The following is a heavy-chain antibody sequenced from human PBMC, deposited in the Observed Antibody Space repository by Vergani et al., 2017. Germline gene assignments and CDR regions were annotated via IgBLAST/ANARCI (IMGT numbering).Heavy chain of an antibody. CDR3: ARAVGWLRFPSAFDI. Sequence: QVQLQESGPGLVKPSQTLSLTCTVSGGSISSGGYYWSWIRPHPGKGLEWIGYIYYSGSTYYNPSLKSRVTISVDTSKNQFSLKLSSLTAADTTVYYCARAVGWLRFPSAFDIWGQGTMVTVSS. CDR2: IYYSGST. V-gene: IGHV4-31*03. J-gene: IGHJ3*02. D-gene: IGHD5-12*01. CDR1: GGSISSGGYY.